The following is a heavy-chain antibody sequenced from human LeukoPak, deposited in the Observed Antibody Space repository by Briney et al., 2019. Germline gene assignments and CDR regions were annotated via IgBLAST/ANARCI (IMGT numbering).Heavy chain of an antibody. Sequence: ASVRVSCKASGYTFTSYDINWVRQAPGQGLEWMGWISAYNGNTNYAQKLQGRVTMTTDTSTSTAYMEVRSLRSDDTAVYYCAREVGRGFDYWGQGTLVTVSS. D-gene: IGHD1-26*01. V-gene: IGHV1-18*01. J-gene: IGHJ4*02. CDR2: ISAYNGNT. CDR3: AREVGRGFDY. CDR1: GYTFTSYD.